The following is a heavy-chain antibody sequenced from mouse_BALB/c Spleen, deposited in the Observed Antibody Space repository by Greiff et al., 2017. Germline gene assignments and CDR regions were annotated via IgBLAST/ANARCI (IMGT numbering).Heavy chain of an antibody. CDR3: AIPYGNYAMDY. D-gene: IGHD2-1*01. CDR2: IDPSDSYT. Sequence: QVQLQQSGAELVKPGASVKLSCKASGYTFTSYWMHWVKQRPGQGLEWIGEIDPSDSYTNYNQKFKGKATLTVDKSSSTAYMQLSSLTSEDSAVYYCAIPYGNYAMDYWGQGTSVTVSS. V-gene: IGHV1-69*02. CDR1: GYTFTSYW. J-gene: IGHJ4*01.